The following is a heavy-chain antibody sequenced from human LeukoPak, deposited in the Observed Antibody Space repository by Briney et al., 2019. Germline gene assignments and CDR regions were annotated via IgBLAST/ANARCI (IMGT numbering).Heavy chain of an antibody. CDR1: GASISNSY. CDR3: ARLSEPTVAVDY. V-gene: IGHV4-59*08. J-gene: IGHJ4*02. Sequence: SETLSLTCTVSGASISNSYWSWVRQPPGKGLECIGYTSYSGSTNYNPSLKSRVTMSADTSTDQLSLRLISVTAADTAVYYCARLSEPTVAVDYWGQGTLVTVSS. D-gene: IGHD6-19*01. CDR2: TSYSGST.